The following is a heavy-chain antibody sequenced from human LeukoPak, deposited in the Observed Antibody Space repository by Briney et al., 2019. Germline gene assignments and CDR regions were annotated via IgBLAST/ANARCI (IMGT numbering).Heavy chain of an antibody. J-gene: IGHJ1*01. CDR1: GFTFRTYW. V-gene: IGHV3-74*01. CDR3: ARAPSEIGGYYPEYFRH. CDR2: IKSDGGT. D-gene: IGHD3-22*01. Sequence: PGGSLRLSCAASGFTFRTYWMHWVRQAPGKGLVWVSRIKSDGGTNYADSVKGRFTISRENAKKTVSLQMNRLRPEDTGVYYCARAPSEIGGYYPEYFRHWGQGTLVTVSS.